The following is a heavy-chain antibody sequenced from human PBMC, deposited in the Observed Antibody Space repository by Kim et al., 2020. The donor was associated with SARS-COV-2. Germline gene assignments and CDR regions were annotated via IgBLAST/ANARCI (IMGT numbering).Heavy chain of an antibody. CDR2: T. J-gene: IGHJ5*02. V-gene: IGHV5-51*01. D-gene: IGHD6-13*01. CDR3: ARRQQLGWFDP. Sequence: TTYRPAFQGQVTSSADKSSSTAYLQWSSLKASDTAMYYCARRQQLGWFDPWGQGTLVTVSS.